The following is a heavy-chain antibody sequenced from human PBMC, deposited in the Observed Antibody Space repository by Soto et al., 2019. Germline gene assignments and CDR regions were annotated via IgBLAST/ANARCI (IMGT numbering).Heavy chain of an antibody. J-gene: IGHJ6*02. CDR2: ISSSSSNI. Sequence: QVQLVESGGGLVKPGGSLRLSCAASGFTLSDYYMSWIRQAPGKGLEWVSKISSSSSNIKYADSVKGRFTISRDNAKNSLYLLMNRLRAEDTALYYCAREGITNYNFYYGMDVWGQGTTVTVSS. CDR1: GFTLSDYY. D-gene: IGHD1-1*01. CDR3: AREGITNYNFYYGMDV. V-gene: IGHV3-11*06.